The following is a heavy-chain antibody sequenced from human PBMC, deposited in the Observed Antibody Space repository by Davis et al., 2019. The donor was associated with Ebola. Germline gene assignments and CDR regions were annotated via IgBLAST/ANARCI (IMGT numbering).Heavy chain of an antibody. D-gene: IGHD3-16*02. Sequence: SETLSLTCTVSGGSISGGDYFWSWIRQHPGKGLEWIGYIYYSGSTYYNPSLKSRVTISVDTSKNQFSLKLSSVTAADTAVYYCARASLLTFGGVIVIPDAFDIWGQGTMVTVSS. CDR2: IYYSGST. V-gene: IGHV4-31*03. J-gene: IGHJ3*02. CDR3: ARASLLTFGGVIVIPDAFDI. CDR1: GGSISGGDYF.